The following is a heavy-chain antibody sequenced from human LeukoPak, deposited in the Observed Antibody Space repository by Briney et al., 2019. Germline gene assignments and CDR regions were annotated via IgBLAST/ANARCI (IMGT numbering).Heavy chain of an antibody. Sequence: SQTLSLTCAISGDSVSSNSAVWNWIRQSPSRGLEWLGRTYYRSKWYNDYAVSVKSRITINPDTSKNQFSLQLNSVTPEDRAVXXXXXXXXVKNDAFGIWGQGTMVTVSS. CDR3: XXXXXVKNDAFGI. CDR1: GDSVSSNSAV. V-gene: IGHV6-1*01. CDR2: TYYRSKWYN. J-gene: IGHJ3*02. D-gene: IGHD4-11*01.